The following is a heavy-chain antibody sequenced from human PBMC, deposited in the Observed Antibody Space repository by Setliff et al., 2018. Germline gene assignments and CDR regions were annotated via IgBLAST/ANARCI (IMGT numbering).Heavy chain of an antibody. J-gene: IGHJ4*02. CDR3: ARGLGGYSYATDY. D-gene: IGHD5-18*01. CDR1: GGSISSYY. CDR2: IYYSGST. V-gene: IGHV4-59*01. Sequence: PSETLSLTCTVSGGSISSYYWSWIWQPPGKGLEWIGYIYYSGSTNYNPSLKSRVTISVDTSKNQFSLKLSSVTAADTAVYYCARGLGGYSYATDYWGQGTLVTVSS.